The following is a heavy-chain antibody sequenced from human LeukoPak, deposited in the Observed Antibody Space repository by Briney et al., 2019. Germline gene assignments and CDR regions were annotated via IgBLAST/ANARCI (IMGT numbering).Heavy chain of an antibody. V-gene: IGHV4-59*08. CDR2: IYHTGST. D-gene: IGHD6-13*01. Sequence: SETLSLTCTVSGGSIRSLFWSWLRQPPGKPLEGLGHIYHTGSTNYNPSFKSRLTTSVDMSKNLFSLKLSSVTAADTAVYYCARVYSSSWSTDYWGQGTLVTVSS. CDR3: ARVYSSSWSTDY. CDR1: GGSIRSLF. J-gene: IGHJ4*02.